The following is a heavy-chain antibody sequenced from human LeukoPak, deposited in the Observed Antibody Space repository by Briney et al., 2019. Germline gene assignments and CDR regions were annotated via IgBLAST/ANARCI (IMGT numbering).Heavy chain of an antibody. V-gene: IGHV1-2*02. D-gene: IGHD3-9*01. J-gene: IGHJ4*02. CDR3: ARGDHYYVLTGFQTPSHLSDY. Sequence: GASVKVSCQASGYTFTAYYVHWVGQAPGQGREWMGWINPNNGGKNQAQKCQGRVTMTRETYISTAYRELSSLRSDDTAVYDCARGDHYYVLTGFQTPSHLSDYWGQGTLVTVSS. CDR1: GYTFTAYY. CDR2: INPNNGGK.